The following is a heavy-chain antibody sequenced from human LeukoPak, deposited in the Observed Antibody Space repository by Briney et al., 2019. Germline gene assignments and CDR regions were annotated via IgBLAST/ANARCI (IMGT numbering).Heavy chain of an antibody. Sequence: GASVKVSCKVSGYALIDLSMLWVRQVPEKGLEWMGGFHPGAGPTDSEYIYAQKFQGRVTMTDDTSTETAYMGLSSLKSDDSAVYFCEAYTLVRGRPINFWGQGTLVTVSS. V-gene: IGHV1-24*01. CDR2: FHPGAGPT. J-gene: IGHJ4*02. CDR3: EAYTLVRGRPINF. D-gene: IGHD3-10*01. CDR1: GYALIDLS.